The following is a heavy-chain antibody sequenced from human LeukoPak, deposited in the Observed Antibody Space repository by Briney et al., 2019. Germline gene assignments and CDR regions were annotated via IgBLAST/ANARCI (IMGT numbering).Heavy chain of an antibody. V-gene: IGHV4-39*01. Sequence: SETLSLTCTVSGGSISSSSYSWGWIRQPPGKGLEWIGSIYYSGSTYYNPSLKSRVTISVDTSKNQFSLKLSSVTAADTAVYYCARSGYSGYGSPDYWGQGTLVTVSS. D-gene: IGHD5-12*01. CDR3: ARSGYSGYGSPDY. CDR2: IYYSGST. CDR1: GGSISSSSYS. J-gene: IGHJ4*02.